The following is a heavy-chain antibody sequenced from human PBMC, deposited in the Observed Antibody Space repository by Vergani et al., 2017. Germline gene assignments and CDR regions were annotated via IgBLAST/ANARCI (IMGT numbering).Heavy chain of an antibody. D-gene: IGHD3-3*01. J-gene: IGHJ4*02. CDR3: ARLPLLYEFWGVYRGYYFDY. Sequence: QVQLVQSGAEVKKPGASVKVSCKASGYTFTSYGISWVRQAPGQGLEWMGWISAYNGNTKYAQKLQGRVTMTTDTSTSTAYMGLRSLRSADTAVYYCARLPLLYEFWGVYRGYYFDYWGQGTLVTVSS. V-gene: IGHV1-18*01. CDR2: ISAYNGNT. CDR1: GYTFTSYG.